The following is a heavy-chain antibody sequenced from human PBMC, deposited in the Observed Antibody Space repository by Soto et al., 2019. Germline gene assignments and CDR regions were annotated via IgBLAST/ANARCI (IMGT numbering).Heavy chain of an antibody. CDR1: GYTFTSYA. J-gene: IGHJ4*02. CDR3: ARPLENWNSYLDY. D-gene: IGHD1-7*01. V-gene: IGHV1-3*01. Sequence: QVQLVQSGAEVKKPGASVKVSCKASGYTFTSYAMHWVRQAPGQRLEWMGWINAGNGNTKYSQKFQGRVTMTRDTSASTAYMELSSLRSEDTAVYYCARPLENWNSYLDYWGQGTLVTVSS. CDR2: INAGNGNT.